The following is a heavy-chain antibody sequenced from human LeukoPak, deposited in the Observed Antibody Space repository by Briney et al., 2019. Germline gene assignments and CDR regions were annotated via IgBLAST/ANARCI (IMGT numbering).Heavy chain of an antibody. CDR3: AKDAEVGAQPVAPPY. J-gene: IGHJ4*02. CDR2: ISGSGGST. Sequence: PGGTLRLSCAASGFTFSSYGMSWVRQAPGKGLEWVSAISGSGGSTYYADSVKGRFTISRDNAKNSLYLQMNSLRAEDTAVYYCAKDAEVGAQPVAPPYWGQGTLVTVSS. V-gene: IGHV3-23*01. CDR1: GFTFSSYG. D-gene: IGHD1-26*01.